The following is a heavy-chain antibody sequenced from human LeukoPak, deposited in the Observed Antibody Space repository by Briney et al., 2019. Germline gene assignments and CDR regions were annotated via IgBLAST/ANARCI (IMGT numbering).Heavy chain of an antibody. Sequence: TLSLTCTVSGGSISSYYWSWIRQPPGKALEWLARIDWDDDKYYSSSLKTRLTISKKTSKKQVVLTMTVMDPVDTATYYCAYTYLYDSSGYGDGFDIWGQGTMVTVSS. CDR2: IDWDDDK. CDR1: GGSISSYYW. J-gene: IGHJ3*02. V-gene: IGHV2-70*11. CDR3: AYTYLYDSSGYGDGFDI. D-gene: IGHD3-22*01.